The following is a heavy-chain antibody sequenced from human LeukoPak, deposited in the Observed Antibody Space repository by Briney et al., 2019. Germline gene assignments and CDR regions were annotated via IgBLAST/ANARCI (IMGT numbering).Heavy chain of an antibody. V-gene: IGHV3-30*03. CDR3: ATQYCSGGSCYSGSSDY. CDR1: GFTFSSYG. D-gene: IGHD2-15*01. J-gene: IGHJ4*02. CDR2: ISYDGSNK. Sequence: PGGSLRLSCAASGFTFSSYGMHWVRQAPGKGLEWVAVISYDGSNKYYADSVKGRFTISRDNSKNTLYLQMNSLRAEDTAVYYCATQYCSGGSCYSGSSDYWGQGTLVTVSS.